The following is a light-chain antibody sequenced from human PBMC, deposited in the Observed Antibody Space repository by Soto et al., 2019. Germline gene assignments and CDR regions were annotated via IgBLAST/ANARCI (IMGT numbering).Light chain of an antibody. J-gene: IGKJ1*01. CDR1: QSISSW. CDR2: DAS. V-gene: IGKV1-5*01. Sequence: IQRTQYTSTLSASVGDRVTITCRASQSISSWLAWYQQKPGKAPKLLIYDASSLESGVPSRFSGSGSGTEFTLTISSLQPDDFATYYCQQYNSYSGTFGQGAKVDI. CDR3: QQYNSYSGT.